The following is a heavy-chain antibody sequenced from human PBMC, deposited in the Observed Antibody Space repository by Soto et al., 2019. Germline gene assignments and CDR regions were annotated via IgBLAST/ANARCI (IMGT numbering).Heavy chain of an antibody. CDR3: ARAHTAMDVFSYYYGMDV. J-gene: IGHJ6*04. CDR2: IIPIFGTA. CDR1: GGTFSSYA. D-gene: IGHD5-18*01. V-gene: IGHV1-69*13. Sequence: SVKVSCKASGGTFSSYAISWVRQAPGQGLEWMGGIIPIFGTANYAQKFQGRVTITADESTSTAYMELSSLRSEDTAVYYCARAHTAMDVFSYYYGMDVWGKGTTGISSS.